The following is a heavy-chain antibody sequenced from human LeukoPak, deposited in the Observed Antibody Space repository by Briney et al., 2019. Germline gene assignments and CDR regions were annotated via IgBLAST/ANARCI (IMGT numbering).Heavy chain of an antibody. Sequence: SETLSLACTVSGGSISSSSYYWGWIRQPPGKGLEWIASTYYSGSTYYNPSLKSRVTISVDTSKNQFSLKLSSVTAADTAVYYCASPRYCSGGSCYAGGLAFDIWGQGTMVTVSS. CDR1: GGSISSSSYY. J-gene: IGHJ3*02. V-gene: IGHV4-39*01. CDR3: ASPRYCSGGSCYAGGLAFDI. CDR2: TYYSGST. D-gene: IGHD2-15*01.